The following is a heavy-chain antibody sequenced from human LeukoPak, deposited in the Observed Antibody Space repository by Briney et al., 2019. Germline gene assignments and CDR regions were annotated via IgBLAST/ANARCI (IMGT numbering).Heavy chain of an antibody. CDR1: GFTFSSYM. D-gene: IGHD5-24*01. J-gene: IGHJ4*02. CDR3: ASHRSGATKSYYFDY. Sequence: PGGSLRLSCAASGFTFSSYMMNWVRQAPGKGLEWVSFISTSSDTIYYADSVRGRFTISRDNAKNSLHLQMNSLRAEDTAVYYCASHRSGATKSYYFDYWGQGTLVTVSS. CDR2: ISTSSDTI. V-gene: IGHV3-48*04.